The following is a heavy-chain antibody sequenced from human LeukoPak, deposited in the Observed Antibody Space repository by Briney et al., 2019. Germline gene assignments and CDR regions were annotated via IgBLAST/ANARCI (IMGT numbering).Heavy chain of an antibody. J-gene: IGHJ3*01. CDR3: ARIGAHYDSDGEYSSHGFDE. V-gene: IGHV1-2*02. Sequence: ASVKVSCKTSGYTFTDYYIHWVRQAPGQGLEWMGWVNPHSGTTTYAQKFQGRVSMTTDTSINTVHVEMSRLRLDDTALYFCARIGAHYDSDGEYSSHGFDEWGQGTMVTVSS. D-gene: IGHD3-22*01. CDR1: GYTFTDYY. CDR2: VNPHSGTT.